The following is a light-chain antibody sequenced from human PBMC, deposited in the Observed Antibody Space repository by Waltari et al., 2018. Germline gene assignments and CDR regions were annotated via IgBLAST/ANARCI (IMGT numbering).Light chain of an antibody. Sequence: LMTQSPATLSVSPGERATLSCRASQSISRNLAWYQQKPGQAPRLLIYGASTRAPGVPARFGGSGSGTQFTLSISSLQSEDFAVYYCQQYNNWRTFGQGTKLEIK. CDR1: QSISRN. CDR2: GAS. CDR3: QQYNNWRT. J-gene: IGKJ2*01. V-gene: IGKV3-15*01.